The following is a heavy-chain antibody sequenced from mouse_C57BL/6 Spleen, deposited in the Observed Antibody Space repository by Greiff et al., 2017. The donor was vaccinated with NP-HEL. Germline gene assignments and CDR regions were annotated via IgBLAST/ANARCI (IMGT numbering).Heavy chain of an antibody. D-gene: IGHD3-2*02. Sequence: VKLVESGAELVRPGASVTLSCKASGYTFTDYEMHWVKQTPVHGLEWIGAIDPETGGTAYNQKFKGKAILTADKSSSTAYMELRSLTSEDSAVYYCTGYAQAFAYWCQGTLVTVSA. CDR1: GYTFTDYE. CDR2: IDPETGGT. CDR3: TGYAQAFAY. V-gene: IGHV1-15*01. J-gene: IGHJ3*01.